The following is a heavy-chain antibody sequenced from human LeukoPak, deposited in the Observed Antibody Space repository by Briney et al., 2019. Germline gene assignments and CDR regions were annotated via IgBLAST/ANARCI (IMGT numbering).Heavy chain of an antibody. J-gene: IGHJ4*02. CDR3: ALPMGLRPHLDY. CDR2: IYYSGST. V-gene: IGHV4-59*12. Sequence: SETLSLTCTVSGGSISSYYWSWIRQPPGKGLEWIGYIYYSGSTNYNPSLKSRVTISVDTSKNQFSLKLSSVTAADTAVCYCALPMGLRPHLDYRGQGTLVTVSS. D-gene: IGHD4-17*01. CDR1: GGSISSYY.